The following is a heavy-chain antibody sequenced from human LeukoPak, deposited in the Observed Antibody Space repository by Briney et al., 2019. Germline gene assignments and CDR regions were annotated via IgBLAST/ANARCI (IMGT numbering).Heavy chain of an antibody. V-gene: IGHV5-51*01. CDR2: IYPGDSDT. J-gene: IGHJ6*03. D-gene: IGHD6-6*01. Sequence: GESLKISCKGSGYSFSTYWVGWVRQMPGKGLEWMGIIYPGDSDTRDSPSFQGQVTISADKSISTAYLQWSSLKASDTAMYYCARLKWQLVGYYYYYMDVWGKGTTVTVSS. CDR1: GYSFSTYW. CDR3: ARLKWQLVGYYYYYMDV.